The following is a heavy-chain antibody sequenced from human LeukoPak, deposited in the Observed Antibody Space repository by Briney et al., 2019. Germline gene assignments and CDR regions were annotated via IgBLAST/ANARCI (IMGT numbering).Heavy chain of an antibody. D-gene: IGHD4-17*01. V-gene: IGHV3-43D*03. CDR3: AKDRQYGDYGGGNFFDS. CDR1: GFAFDDYA. Sequence: GGSLRLSCAASGFAFDDYAMHWVRQAPGKGLQWISSINWVGDTSSYADSVKGRFTVSRDNTEGSLYLQMDSLRSEDTALYYCAKDRQYGDYGGGNFFDSWGQGTLVTVSS. J-gene: IGHJ4*02. CDR2: INWVGDTS.